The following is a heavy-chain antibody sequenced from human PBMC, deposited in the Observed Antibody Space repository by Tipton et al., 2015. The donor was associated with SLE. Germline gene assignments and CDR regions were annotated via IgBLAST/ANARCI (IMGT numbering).Heavy chain of an antibody. Sequence: TLSLTCTVSGGSISSGSYYWSWIRQPPGKGLEWIGYIYYSGSTNYNPSLKSRVTISVDTSKNQFSLKLSSVTAADTAVYYCARDSLNWGSYYHGMDVWGQGTTVTVSS. CDR2: IYYSGST. J-gene: IGHJ6*02. CDR3: ARDSLNWGSYYHGMDV. D-gene: IGHD3-16*01. CDR1: GGSISSGSYY. V-gene: IGHV4-61*01.